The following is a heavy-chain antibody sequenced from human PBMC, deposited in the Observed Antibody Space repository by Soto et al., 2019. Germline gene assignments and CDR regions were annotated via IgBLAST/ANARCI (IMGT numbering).Heavy chain of an antibody. V-gene: IGHV3-7*01. CDR1: GFSLSSYW. CDR3: ARLSTSAGRRDLAC. Sequence: EVQLVESGGGLVQPGGSLRLSCAASGFSLSSYWMSWVRQAPGKGLEWVANMNQDGSESDYVGSVKGRFTFTSDNAKNSLYLQMNRLRAEDTAVYYCARLSTSAGRRDLACWGQGTLVTVSS. J-gene: IGHJ4*02. CDR2: MNQDGSES.